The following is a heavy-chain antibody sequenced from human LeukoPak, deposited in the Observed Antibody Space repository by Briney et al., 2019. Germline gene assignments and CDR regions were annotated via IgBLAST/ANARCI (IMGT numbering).Heavy chain of an antibody. CDR2: ISGSGGNT. Sequence: GGSLRLSCAASGFTFSSYAMSWVRQAPGKGLEWVSSISGSGGNTYYADSVKGRFTISRDNSKNTLYMQMNSLRAEDTAVYYCAKLVTHFDYWGQGALVTVSS. CDR3: AKLVTHFDY. CDR1: GFTFSSYA. D-gene: IGHD4-23*01. J-gene: IGHJ4*02. V-gene: IGHV3-23*01.